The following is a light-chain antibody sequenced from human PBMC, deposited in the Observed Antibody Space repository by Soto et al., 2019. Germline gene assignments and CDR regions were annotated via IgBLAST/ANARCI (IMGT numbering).Light chain of an antibody. CDR2: WAS. J-gene: IGKJ1*01. CDR1: QSVLYSSNNKNY. V-gene: IGKV4-1*01. CDR3: QQPYTASRA. Sequence: DIVMTQSPDSLAVSLGERATINCKSSQSVLYSSNNKNYLAWYQQKPGQPPKLLISWASTRESGVPDRFSGSGSETDFSLSISSLQAEDVAVYYLQQPYTASRAFGQGTKVDIQ.